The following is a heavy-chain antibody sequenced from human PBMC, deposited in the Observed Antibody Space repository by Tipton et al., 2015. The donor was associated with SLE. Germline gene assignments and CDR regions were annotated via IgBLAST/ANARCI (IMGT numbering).Heavy chain of an antibody. CDR3: ARAWLDCSGGSCLYYCDY. CDR2: ISAGSSYI. CDR1: GFTFRNYD. D-gene: IGHD2-15*01. V-gene: IGHV3-21*03. Sequence: SLRLSCAASGFTFRNYDMNWVRQAPVKWLEWVSSISAGSSYIDHADAVKGQFTISRDNAQNSLYLQMNSLRAQDTAVYYCARAWLDCSGGSCLYYCDYWRQRTLVSV. J-gene: IGHJ4*02.